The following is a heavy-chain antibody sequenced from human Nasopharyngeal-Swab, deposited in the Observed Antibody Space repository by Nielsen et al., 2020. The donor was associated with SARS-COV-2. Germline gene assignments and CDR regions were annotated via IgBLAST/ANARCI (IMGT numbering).Heavy chain of an antibody. V-gene: IGHV3-33*01. Sequence: WIRQPPGKGLEWVAVIWHDGSNKYYADSVKGRFTISRDNSKNTLYLQMNSLRAEDTAVYYCASQIAARFDYWGQGTLVTVSS. D-gene: IGHD6-6*01. J-gene: IGHJ4*02. CDR3: ASQIAARFDY. CDR2: IWHDGSNK.